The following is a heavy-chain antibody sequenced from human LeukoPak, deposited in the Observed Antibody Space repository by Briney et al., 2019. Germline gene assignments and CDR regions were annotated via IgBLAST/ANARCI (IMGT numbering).Heavy chain of an antibody. CDR3: ARVQSVARYYFDY. CDR2: ISSSSSTI. CDR1: GFTFSSYS. D-gene: IGHD4-11*01. Sequence: GGSLRLSCAASGFTFSSYSMNWVRQAPGKGLEWVSYISSSSSTIYYADSVKGRFTISRDNAKNSLYLQMNSLRAEDTAVYYCARVQSVARYYFDYWGQGTLVTVSS. J-gene: IGHJ4*02. V-gene: IGHV3-48*01.